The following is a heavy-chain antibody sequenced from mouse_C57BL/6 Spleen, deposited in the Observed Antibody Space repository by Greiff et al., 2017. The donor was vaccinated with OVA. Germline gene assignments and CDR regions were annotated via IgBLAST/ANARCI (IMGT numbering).Heavy chain of an antibody. D-gene: IGHD2-1*01. CDR3: ARGNYGDYAMDY. Sequence: VQLQQSGADLARPGASVKMSCKASGYTFTSYTMHWVKQRPGQGLEWIGYINPSSGYTKYNQKFKDKATLTADKSSSTAYMQLSSLTSEDSAVYYCARGNYGDYAMDYWGQGTSVTVSS. V-gene: IGHV1-4*01. J-gene: IGHJ4*01. CDR1: GYTFTSYT. CDR2: INPSSGYT.